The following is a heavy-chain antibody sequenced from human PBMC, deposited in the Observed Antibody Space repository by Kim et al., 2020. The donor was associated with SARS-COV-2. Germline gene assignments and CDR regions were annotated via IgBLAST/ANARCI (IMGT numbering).Heavy chain of an antibody. Sequence: SVKVSCKASGGTFSSYAISWVRQAPGQGLEWMGRIIPILGIANYAQKFQGRVTITADKSTSTAYMELSSLRSEDTAVYYCARIWDKGQPKYYYYGMDVWGQGTTVTVSS. CDR2: IIPILGIA. D-gene: IGHD3-16*01. J-gene: IGHJ6*02. V-gene: IGHV1-69*04. CDR3: ARIWDKGQPKYYYYGMDV. CDR1: GGTFSSYA.